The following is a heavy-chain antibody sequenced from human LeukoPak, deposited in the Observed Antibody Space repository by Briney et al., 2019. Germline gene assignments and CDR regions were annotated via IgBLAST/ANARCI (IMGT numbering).Heavy chain of an antibody. CDR3: AIGIAAAGKPLIFY. CDR2: ISAYNGNT. Sequence: GASVKVSCKASGYTFTSYYMHWVRQAPGQGLEWMGWISAYNGNTNYAQKLQGRVTMTTDTSTSTAYMELRSLRSDDTAVYYCAIGIAAAGKPLIFYWGQGTLVTVSS. V-gene: IGHV1-18*04. J-gene: IGHJ4*02. D-gene: IGHD6-13*01. CDR1: GYTFTSYY.